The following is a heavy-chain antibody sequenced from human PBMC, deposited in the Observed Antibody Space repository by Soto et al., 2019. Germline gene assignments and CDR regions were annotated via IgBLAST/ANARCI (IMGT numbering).Heavy chain of an antibody. CDR2: IYSSGNA. V-gene: IGHV4-4*07. Sequence: QVQLQESGPGLVKPSETVSLICTVSGDSISGYYWSWIRQPAGKGLEWIGRIYSSGNANYNPSLMSRVRRSVAISQNQFSLKGPSWSSVDTSMYYWARVDVFDLLGQGTKGSFSS. CDR1: GDSISGYY. J-gene: IGHJ3*01. CDR3: ARVDVFDL.